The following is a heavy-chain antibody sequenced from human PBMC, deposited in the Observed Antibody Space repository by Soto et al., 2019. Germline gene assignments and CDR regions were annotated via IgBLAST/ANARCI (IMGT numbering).Heavy chain of an antibody. CDR3: MLGSGWKDFDY. CDR1: GGSISSSSYY. Sequence: PSETLSLTCTVSGGSISSSSYYWGWIRQPPGKGLEWIGSIYYSGSTYYNPSLKSRVTISVDTSKNQFSLKLSSVTAADTAVDYCMLGSGWKDFDYWGQGTLVTVSS. D-gene: IGHD3-22*01. CDR2: IYYSGST. J-gene: IGHJ4*02. V-gene: IGHV4-39*01.